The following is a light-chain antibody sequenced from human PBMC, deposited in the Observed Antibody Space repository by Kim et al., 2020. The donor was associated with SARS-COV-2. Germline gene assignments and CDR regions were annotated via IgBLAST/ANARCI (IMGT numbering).Light chain of an antibody. Sequence: SYELTQPPSVSVSPGRTARITCSGDAFPKQYAYWYQQKTGQAPVLIIYEDTERPSGIPERFSGSNSGSTVTLSISGVQAEDESDYHCQSADNSGTWVFGGGTQLTVL. CDR2: EDT. J-gene: IGLJ3*02. V-gene: IGLV3-25*03. CDR3: QSADNSGTWV. CDR1: AFPKQY.